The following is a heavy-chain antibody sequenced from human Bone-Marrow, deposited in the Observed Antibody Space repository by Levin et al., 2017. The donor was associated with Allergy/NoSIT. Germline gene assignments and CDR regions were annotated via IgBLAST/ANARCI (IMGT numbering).Heavy chain of an antibody. Sequence: GESLKISCKASGYGFATYWIGWVRQLPGKGLEWVGIIYPYYSDIRYSPSFQGQVTISADKSISTAFLQWSSLKASDTAIYYCATPKYSSGPQYFDSWGQGTQVIVSS. CDR1: GYGFATYW. D-gene: IGHD6-19*01. V-gene: IGHV5-51*01. CDR3: ATPKYSSGPQYFDS. J-gene: IGHJ4*02. CDR2: IYPYYSDI.